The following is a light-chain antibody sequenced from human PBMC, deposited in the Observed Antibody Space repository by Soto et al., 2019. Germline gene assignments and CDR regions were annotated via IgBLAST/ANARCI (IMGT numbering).Light chain of an antibody. CDR3: QQYGGSPRT. J-gene: IGKJ1*01. V-gene: IGKV3D-20*01. Sequence: EILLKESAATVSLSQGERDTGCCRASQSVSNSLAWYQQKPGLARRLLIYDAYNRATGIPARFSGSGSGTDFTLTISRLEPEDFAVYYCQQYGGSPRTVGPGTKVDI. CDR1: QSVSNS. CDR2: DAY.